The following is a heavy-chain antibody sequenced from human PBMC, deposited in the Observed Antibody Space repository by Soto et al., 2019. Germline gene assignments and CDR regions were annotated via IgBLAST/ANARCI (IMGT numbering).Heavy chain of an antibody. CDR3: ARIVGADRRCFEP. J-gene: IGHJ5*02. CDR2: ISVYNGKT. Sequence: ASVKVSCKASGYTFSSYAISWVRQAPGQGLEWMGWISVYNGKTKYAQKLQGRVTMTTDTSTSTAYMELRSLRSDDTAVYYCARIVGADRRCFEPWGQGTLVTVSS. CDR1: GYTFSSYA. D-gene: IGHD1-26*01. V-gene: IGHV1-18*01.